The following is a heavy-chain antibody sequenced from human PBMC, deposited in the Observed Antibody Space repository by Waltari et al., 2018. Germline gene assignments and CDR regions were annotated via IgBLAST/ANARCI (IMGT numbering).Heavy chain of an antibody. CDR1: GASINVHH. CDR2: ISASGST. V-gene: IGHV4-4*07. Sequence: QEQLQESGPGLVKPSETLSLTCAVSGASINVHHRSWIRQPAGKGLEWIGHISASGSTNHNPSLKGRVILSVDTSKNQFSLRLGSVTAADTAVYFCARLLVNCGSNKYYSDTLDLWGQGTLGTVSS. J-gene: IGHJ3*01. D-gene: IGHD3-10*01. CDR3: ARLLVNCGSNKYYSDTLDL.